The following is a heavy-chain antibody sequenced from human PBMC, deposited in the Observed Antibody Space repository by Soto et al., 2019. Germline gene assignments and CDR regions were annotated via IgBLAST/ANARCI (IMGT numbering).Heavy chain of an antibody. CDR2: ISGSGGST. CDR1: GVTFSSYA. Sequence: PXGSLRLTCAASGVTFSSYAMSWVRQAPGKGLDWVAAISGSGGSTYYADSVKGRFTISRDNSKNTLYLQMNSLRAEDTAVYYCAKVAVAGNYYYYYGMDVWGQGTTVTVSS. CDR3: AKVAVAGNYYYYYGMDV. V-gene: IGHV3-23*01. J-gene: IGHJ6*02. D-gene: IGHD6-19*01.